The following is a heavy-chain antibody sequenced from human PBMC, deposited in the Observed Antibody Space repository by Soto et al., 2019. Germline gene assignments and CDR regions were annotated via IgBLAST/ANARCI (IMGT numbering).Heavy chain of an antibody. CDR3: ARRPIGAAAGNLSWFDP. V-gene: IGHV5-10-1*01. J-gene: IGHJ5*02. CDR1: GYSFTSYW. CDR2: IDPSDSYT. Sequence: PGESLKISCKGSGYSFTSYWISWVRQMPGKGLEWMGRIDPSDSYTNYSPSFQGHVTISADKSISTAYLQWSSLKASDTAMYYCARRPIGAAAGNLSWFDPWGQGTLVTVSS. D-gene: IGHD6-13*01.